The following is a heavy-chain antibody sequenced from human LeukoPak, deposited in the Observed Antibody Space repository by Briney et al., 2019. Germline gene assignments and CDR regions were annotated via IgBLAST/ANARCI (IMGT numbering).Heavy chain of an antibody. V-gene: IGHV4-59*01. Sequence: SETLSLTCTVSGGSISSYYWSWIRQPPGKGLEWIGNIYYSGSTNYNPSLESRATISVDTSKNQFSLKVSSVTAADTAVYYCARDRRDGYKFYYDYYGMDVWGQGTTVTVSS. CDR1: GGSISSYY. J-gene: IGHJ6*02. D-gene: IGHD5-24*01. CDR3: ARDRRDGYKFYYDYYGMDV. CDR2: IYYSGST.